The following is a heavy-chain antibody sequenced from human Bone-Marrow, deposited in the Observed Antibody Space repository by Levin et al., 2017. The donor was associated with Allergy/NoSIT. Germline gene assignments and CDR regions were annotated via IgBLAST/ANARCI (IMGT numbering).Heavy chain of an antibody. D-gene: IGHD3-3*01. Sequence: SGPTLVKPTQTLTLTCTFSGFSLTTSGVGVAWIRQPPGKALEWLALIYWDDDKRYSPSLKDRLTITKDTSKNQVVLTLTNMDPVDTATYYCVHTAYTTILGVIVPSQLYMDVWGKGTTVSV. CDR2: IYWDDDK. J-gene: IGHJ6*03. V-gene: IGHV2-5*02. CDR3: VHTAYTTILGVIVPSQLYMDV. CDR1: GFSLTTSGVG.